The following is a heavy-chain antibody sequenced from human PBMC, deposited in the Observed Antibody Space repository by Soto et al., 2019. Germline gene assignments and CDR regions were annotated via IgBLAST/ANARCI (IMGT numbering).Heavy chain of an antibody. CDR1: GGSISSGGYY. Sequence: QVQLQESGPGLVKPSQTLSLTCTVSGGSISSGGYYWSWIRQHPGKGLEWIGYIYYSGSTYYNPSLKSRVTISLDTSKNQFSLKLSSVTAADTAAYSCAGVGGINWFDPWGQGSLVTVSS. CDR2: IYYSGST. CDR3: AGVGGINWFDP. D-gene: IGHD1-20*01. J-gene: IGHJ5*02. V-gene: IGHV4-31*03.